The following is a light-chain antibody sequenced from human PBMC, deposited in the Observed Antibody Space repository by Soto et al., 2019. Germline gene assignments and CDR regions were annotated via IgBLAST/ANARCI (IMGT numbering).Light chain of an antibody. CDR1: QSVSSNY. V-gene: IGKV3-20*01. J-gene: IGKJ4*01. Sequence: EIVLTQSPGTLSLSPGDRVTLSCRASQSVSSNYLAWYQQKPGQAPRLLIYATSARATGIPDRFSGSGSGTDFPLTISRLEPEDFAVYYCQQYESSPLTFGGGTKVEIK. CDR2: ATS. CDR3: QQYESSPLT.